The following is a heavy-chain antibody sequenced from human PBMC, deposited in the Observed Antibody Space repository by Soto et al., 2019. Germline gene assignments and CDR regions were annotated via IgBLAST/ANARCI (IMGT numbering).Heavy chain of an antibody. V-gene: IGHV4-59*01. CDR3: ATGRVYFGSEY. J-gene: IGHJ4*02. CDR2: IYYNGTI. Sequence: QVQLQESGPGLVKPLETLSLTCTVPGGSITSYYWSWVRQPPGKGLEWIGYIYYNGTINYNPSLKSRLTISLDTSKNQFSLRLSSVTAADTAVYYCATGRVYFGSEYWGQGTLVTVSS. CDR1: GGSITSYY. D-gene: IGHD3-10*01.